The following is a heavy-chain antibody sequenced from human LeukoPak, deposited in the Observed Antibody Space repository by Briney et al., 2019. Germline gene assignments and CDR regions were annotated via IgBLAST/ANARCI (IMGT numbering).Heavy chain of an antibody. CDR2: IYYSGST. CDR1: GGSISSSSYY. D-gene: IGHD6-19*01. J-gene: IGHJ6*03. V-gene: IGHV4-39*07. Sequence: PSETLSLTCTVSGGSISSSSYYWGWIRQPPGKGLEWIGSIYYSGSTYYNPSLKSRVTISVDTSKNQFSLKLSSVTAADTAVYYCARDVRVPSLKQWLVRQTAPGRITMASLGYMDVWGKGTTVTVSS. CDR3: ARDVRVPSLKQWLVRQTAPGRITMASLGYMDV.